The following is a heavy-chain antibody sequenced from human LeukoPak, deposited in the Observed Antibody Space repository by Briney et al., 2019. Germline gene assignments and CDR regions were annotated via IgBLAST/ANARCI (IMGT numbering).Heavy chain of an antibody. V-gene: IGHV4-39*07. D-gene: IGHD3-10*01. J-gene: IGHJ5*02. CDR1: GGSISSSSYY. CDR2: IYYSGST. CDR3: AREKRGSGNYSLLPRWFDP. Sequence: SETLSLTCTVSGGSISSSSYYWGWIRQPPGKGLEWIGNIYYSGSTYYNPSLKSRVTISVDMSKNQFSLKLSSVTAADTAMYYCAREKRGSGNYSLLPRWFDPWGQGTLVTVSS.